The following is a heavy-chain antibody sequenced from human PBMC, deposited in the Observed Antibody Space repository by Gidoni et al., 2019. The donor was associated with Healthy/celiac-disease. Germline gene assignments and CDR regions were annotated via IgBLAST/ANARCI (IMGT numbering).Heavy chain of an antibody. CDR1: GFTFSSYA. CDR2: ISGSGGST. V-gene: IGHV3-23*01. D-gene: IGHD3-22*01. CDR3: AKPTYYYDSSGYEYFQH. J-gene: IGHJ1*01. Sequence: EVQLLESGGGLVQPGGSLRLSCAASGFTFSSYAMSWVRQAPGKGLGWVSAISGSGGSTYYADSVKGRFTISRDNSKNTLYLQMNSLRAEDTAVYYCAKPTYYYDSSGYEYFQHWGQGTLVTVSS.